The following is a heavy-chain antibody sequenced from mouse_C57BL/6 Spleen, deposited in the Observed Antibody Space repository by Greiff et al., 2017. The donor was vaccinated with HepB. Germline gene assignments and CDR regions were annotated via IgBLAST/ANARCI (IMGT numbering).Heavy chain of an antibody. CDR2: ISYDGSN. V-gene: IGHV3-6*01. J-gene: IGHJ2*01. CDR3: ARGDRDY. CDR1: GYSITSGYY. D-gene: IGHD3-3*01. Sequence: EVQLQESGPGLVKPSQSLSLTCSVPGYSITSGYYWNWIRQFPGNKLEWMGYISYDGSNNYNPSLKNRISITRDTSKNQFFLKLNSVTTEDTATYYCARGDRDYWGQGTTLTVSS.